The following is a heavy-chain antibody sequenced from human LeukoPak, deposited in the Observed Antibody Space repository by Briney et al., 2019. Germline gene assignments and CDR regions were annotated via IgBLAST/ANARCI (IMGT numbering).Heavy chain of an antibody. CDR1: GFTFSSYA. Sequence: GGSLRLSCAASGFTFSSYAMHWVRQAPGKGLEWVAVISYDGSNKYYADSVKGRFTISRDNSKNTMYLQMNSLRAEDTAVYYCARFTSIAGDHWGQGTLVTVSS. CDR3: ARFTSIAGDH. D-gene: IGHD6-6*01. J-gene: IGHJ4*02. V-gene: IGHV3-30*01. CDR2: ISYDGSNK.